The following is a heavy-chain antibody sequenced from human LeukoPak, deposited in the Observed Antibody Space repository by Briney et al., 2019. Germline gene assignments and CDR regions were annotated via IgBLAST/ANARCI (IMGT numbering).Heavy chain of an antibody. CDR1: GGSFSGYY. J-gene: IGHJ5*02. CDR2: INHSGST. CDR3: ARDTYNWNVDAFDP. Sequence: SETLSLTCAVYGGSFSGYYWSWIRQPPGKGLEWIGEINHSGSTDYNPSLKSRVTISIDKSKNHFSLKLTSVTAADTAIYYCARDTYNWNVDAFDPWGQGTLVTVSS. V-gene: IGHV4-34*01. D-gene: IGHD1-20*01.